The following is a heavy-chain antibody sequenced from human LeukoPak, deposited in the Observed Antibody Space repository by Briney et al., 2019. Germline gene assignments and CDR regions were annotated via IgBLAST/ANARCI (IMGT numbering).Heavy chain of an antibody. V-gene: IGHV1-18*01. J-gene: IGHJ4*02. Sequence: ASVKVSCKASGYTFTSYGISWVRQAPGQGLEWMGWISAYNGNTNCAQKLQGRVTMTTDTSTSTAYMELRSLRSDDTAVYYCARDGSGSYYETAFDYWGQGTLVTVSS. CDR3: ARDGSGSYYETAFDY. CDR1: GYTFTSYG. CDR2: ISAYNGNT. D-gene: IGHD3-10*01.